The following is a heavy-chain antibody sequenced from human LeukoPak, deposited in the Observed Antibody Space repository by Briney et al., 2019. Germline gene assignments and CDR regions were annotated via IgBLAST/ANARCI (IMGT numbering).Heavy chain of an antibody. D-gene: IGHD1/OR15-1a*01. CDR1: GLTVSTNY. V-gene: IGHV3-66*02. J-gene: IGHJ4*02. CDR2: IYSGGST. CDR3: ASLVNN. Sequence: GGSLRLSCAVSGLTVSTNYMNWVRQAPGKGLEWVSVIYSGGSTYYADSVKGRFTISRDNSENTLYLQMNNLRPEDTAVYYCASLVNNWGQGTLVTVSS.